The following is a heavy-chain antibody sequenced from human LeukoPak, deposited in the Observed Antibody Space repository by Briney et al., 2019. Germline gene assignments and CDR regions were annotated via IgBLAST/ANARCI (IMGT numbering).Heavy chain of an antibody. D-gene: IGHD5-24*01. V-gene: IGHV3-48*03. Sequence: PGGSLRLSCAASGFTFSSYEMNWVRQAPGKGLEWVSYISSSGSTIYYADSVKGRFTISRDNAKNSLYLQMNSLRAEDTAVYYCAREWRWLQYGYYFDYWGQGTLVTVSS. J-gene: IGHJ4*02. CDR2: ISSSGSTI. CDR3: AREWRWLQYGYYFDY. CDR1: GFTFSSYE.